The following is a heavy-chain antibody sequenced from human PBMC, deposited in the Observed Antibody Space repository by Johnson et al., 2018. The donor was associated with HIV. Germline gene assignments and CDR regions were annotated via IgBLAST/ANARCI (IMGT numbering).Heavy chain of an antibody. CDR2: INQGGSEK. J-gene: IGHJ3*01. CDR1: GFTFSSYW. D-gene: IGHD2-21*02. Sequence: VQLVESGGGLVQPGGSLRLSCAASGFTFSSYWMTWVRQAPGRGLEWVANINQGGSEKYYVDSVKGRFTISRDNAKNSLYLQMNNMRVGDTAVYYCARRRQGSNCGADCHWASWGQGTMVTVSS. V-gene: IGHV3-7*01. CDR3: ARRRQGSNCGADCHWAS.